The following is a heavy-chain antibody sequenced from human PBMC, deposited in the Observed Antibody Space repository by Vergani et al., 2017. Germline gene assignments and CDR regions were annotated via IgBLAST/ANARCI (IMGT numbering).Heavy chain of an antibody. CDR1: GFSLSTSGMC. J-gene: IGHJ6*02. V-gene: IGHV2-70*15. CDR3: ARIPSSGWSYYYYGMDV. D-gene: IGHD6-19*01. Sequence: QVTLRESGPALVKPTQTLTLTCTFSGFSLSTSGMCVSWIRQPPGKALEWLARIDWDDDKYYSTSLKTRLTISKDTSKNQVVLTMTNMDPVDTATYYCARIPSSGWSYYYYGMDVWGQGTTVTVSS. CDR2: IDWDDDK.